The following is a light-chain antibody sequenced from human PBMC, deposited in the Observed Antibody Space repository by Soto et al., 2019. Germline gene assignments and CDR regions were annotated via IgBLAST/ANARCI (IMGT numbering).Light chain of an antibody. CDR1: QSVSSN. J-gene: IGKJ3*01. V-gene: IGKV3-15*01. CDR2: GTS. CDR3: QQYNNWPPFT. Sequence: EIVMTQSPVTLSASPGERATLSCRASQSVSSNLAWYQQKPGQAPRLLIYGTSTRATGIPARFSGSGSGTEFTLTISSLQSEDFAVYYCQQYNNWPPFTFGPGTKVDIK.